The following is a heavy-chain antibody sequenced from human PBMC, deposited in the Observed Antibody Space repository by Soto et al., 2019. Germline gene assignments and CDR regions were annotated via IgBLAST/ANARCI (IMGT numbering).Heavy chain of an antibody. V-gene: IGHV3-7*03. CDR2: IKQYVSEK. D-gene: IGHD2-15*01. J-gene: IGHJ5*02. Sequence: WGSLRLSCAASGFTFSSYWMSWVRQAPGRGLEWVANIKQYVSEKYYVDSVKGRFTISRDNAKNSLYLQMNSLRAEDTAVYYCARGVVAALWCERWGKGNMVSVSS. CDR1: GFTFSSYW. CDR3: ARGVVAALWCER.